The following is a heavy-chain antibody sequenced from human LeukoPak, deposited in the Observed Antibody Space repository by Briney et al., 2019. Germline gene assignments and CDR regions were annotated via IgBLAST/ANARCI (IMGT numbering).Heavy chain of an antibody. CDR3: ARDLIIPENDYGGNWYYYYYGMDV. J-gene: IGHJ6*02. Sequence: GGSLRLSCAASGFTVSSNYMSWVRQAPGKGLEWVSVIYSGGSTYYADSVKGRFTISRDKSKNTLYLQMNSLRAEDTAVYYCARDLIIPENDYGGNWYYYYYGMDVWGQGTTVTVSS. CDR1: GFTVSSNY. V-gene: IGHV3-66*01. CDR2: IYSGGST. D-gene: IGHD4-23*01.